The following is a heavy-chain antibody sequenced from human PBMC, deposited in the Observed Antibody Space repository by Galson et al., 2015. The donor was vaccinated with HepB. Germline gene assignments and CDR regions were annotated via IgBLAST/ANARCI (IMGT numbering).Heavy chain of an antibody. CDR2: ISSSSSTI. D-gene: IGHD3-16*02. CDR3: ARTYYDYVWGSYPLSP. CDR1: GFTFSSYS. J-gene: IGHJ5*02. Sequence: SLRLSCAASGFTFSSYSMNWVRQAPGKGLEWVSYISSSSSTIYYADSVKGRFTISRDNAKNSLYLQMNSLRAEDTAVYYCARTYYDYVWGSYPLSPWGQGTLVTVSS. V-gene: IGHV3-48*01.